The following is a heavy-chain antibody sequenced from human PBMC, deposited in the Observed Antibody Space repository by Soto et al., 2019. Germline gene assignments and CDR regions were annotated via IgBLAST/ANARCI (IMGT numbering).Heavy chain of an antibody. CDR1: GYSFTSYW. Sequence: GESLKISCKGSGYSFTSYWIGWVRQMPGKGLEWMGIIYPGDSDTRYSPSFQGQVTISADKSISTAYLQWSSLKASDTAMYYCARRPIIAAADNWFDPWGQGTLVTVSS. J-gene: IGHJ5*02. CDR2: IYPGDSDT. D-gene: IGHD6-13*01. CDR3: ARRPIIAAADNWFDP. V-gene: IGHV5-51*01.